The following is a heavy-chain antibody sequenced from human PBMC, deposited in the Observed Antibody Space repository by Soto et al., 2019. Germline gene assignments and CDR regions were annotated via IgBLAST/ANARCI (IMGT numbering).Heavy chain of an antibody. Sequence: ASVKVSCKASGGTFSSYAISWVRQASGQGLELMGWMNPINGATGTARRFQGRVSLSRNTATGTAYLELTSLRSDDTAVYYCGRGPSPRAPAGGTPYYYAMDVWGQGTTVTVSS. D-gene: IGHD6-13*01. CDR1: GGTFSSYA. J-gene: IGHJ6*02. CDR3: GRGPSPRAPAGGTPYYYAMDV. V-gene: IGHV1-8*02. CDR2: MNPINGAT.